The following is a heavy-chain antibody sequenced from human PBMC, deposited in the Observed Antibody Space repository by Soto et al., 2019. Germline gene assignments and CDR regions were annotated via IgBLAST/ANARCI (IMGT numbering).Heavy chain of an antibody. Sequence: SQTRSVTSSGYTAASGGYYRSSILHPPGSGLEWIGEINHSGSHNSNPSLKSRVTISVDTSKNQFSLKLSSVTAADTAVYYCAGVVRGMATIRYYYYMDVWGKGTTVT. V-gene: IGHV4-34*01. CDR1: TAASGGYY. J-gene: IGHJ6*03. D-gene: IGHD5-12*01. CDR3: AGVVRGMATIRYYYYMDV. CDR2: INHSGSH.